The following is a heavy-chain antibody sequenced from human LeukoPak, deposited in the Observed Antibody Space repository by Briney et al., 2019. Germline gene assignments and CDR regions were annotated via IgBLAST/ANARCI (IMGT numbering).Heavy chain of an antibody. J-gene: IGHJ4*02. CDR2: IYSGGST. CDR1: GFTVSSNY. D-gene: IGHD2-21*02. CDR3: ARDRTYCGGDCSTFFDY. Sequence: GGSLRLSCAASGFTVSSNYMSWVRQAPGKGLEWFSVIYSGGSTYYADSVKGRFTISRDNSKNTLYLQMNSLRAEGTAVYYCARDRTYCGGDCSTFFDYWGQGTLVTVSS. V-gene: IGHV3-53*01.